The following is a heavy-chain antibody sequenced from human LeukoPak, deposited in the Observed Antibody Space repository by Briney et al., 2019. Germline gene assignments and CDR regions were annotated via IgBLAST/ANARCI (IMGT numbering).Heavy chain of an antibody. D-gene: IGHD4-11*01. Sequence: ASVKVSCEASGYTFTSYGISWVRQAPGQGLEWMGWISAYNGNTNYAQKLQGRVTMTTDTSTSTAYMELRSLRSDDTAVYYCARGIGRYDYSNYHNWFDPWGQGTLVTVSS. CDR1: GYTFTSYG. CDR3: ARGIGRYDYSNYHNWFDP. CDR2: ISAYNGNT. J-gene: IGHJ5*02. V-gene: IGHV1-18*01.